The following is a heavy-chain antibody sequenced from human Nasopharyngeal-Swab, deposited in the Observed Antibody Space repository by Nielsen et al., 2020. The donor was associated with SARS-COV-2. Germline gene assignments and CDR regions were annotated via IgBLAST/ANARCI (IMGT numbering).Heavy chain of an antibody. Sequence: GESLKISCAASGFTFSTYSMNWVRQAPGKGLEWVSSISSSSSYIYYADSVKGRFTISRDNAKNSLYLQMNSLRAEDTAVYYCARVPCTSTSCYYRHAFDIWGQGTKVIVSS. CDR2: ISSSSSYI. D-gene: IGHD2-2*01. CDR1: GFTFSTYS. V-gene: IGHV3-21*01. J-gene: IGHJ3*02. CDR3: ARVPCTSTSCYYRHAFDI.